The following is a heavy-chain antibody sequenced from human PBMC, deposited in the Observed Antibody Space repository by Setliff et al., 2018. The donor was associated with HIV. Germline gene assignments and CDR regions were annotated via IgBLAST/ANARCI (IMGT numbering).Heavy chain of an antibody. V-gene: IGHV4-39*02. D-gene: IGHD3-3*01. Sequence: PSETLSLTCSVSGGSISRSFYYWGWLRQPPGKGLEWIGSFSYNGRTYYIPSLKSRVIISLDTSKNHLSLKLRSVTAADTATYYCARLGYYNFWSGYWTDYWGHGTLVTVSS. CDR1: GGSISRSFYY. CDR2: FSYNGRT. J-gene: IGHJ4*01. CDR3: ARLGYYNFWSGYWTDY.